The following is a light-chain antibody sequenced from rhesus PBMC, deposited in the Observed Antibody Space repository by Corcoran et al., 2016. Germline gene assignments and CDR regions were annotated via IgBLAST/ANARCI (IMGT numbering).Light chain of an antibody. V-gene: IGKV3-42*03. Sequence: EIVMTQSPATLSLSPGDRGTLSCRASQSVSSNLAWYQQKPGQAPRLLIYGPSIRATGLPDRFSGRGSGTDFTLTITSLEPEDFAAYYCQQYSNWPLTFGGGTKVEIK. J-gene: IGKJ4*01. CDR1: QSVSSN. CDR3: QQYSNWPLT. CDR2: GPS.